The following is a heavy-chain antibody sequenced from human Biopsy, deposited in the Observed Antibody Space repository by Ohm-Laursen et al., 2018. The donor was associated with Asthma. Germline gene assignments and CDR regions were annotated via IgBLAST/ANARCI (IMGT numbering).Heavy chain of an antibody. CDR2: SNSVFGTT. CDR3: ARKAGSCISRTCYSLDF. D-gene: IGHD2-2*01. V-gene: IGHV1-69*01. CDR1: GGTFNTYV. J-gene: IGHJ4*02. Sequence: GSSVKVSCKSLGGTFNTYVIGWVRQAPGQGLEWMGGSNSVFGTTTYPQKFQDRVTTTADDSTSTVYMELSSLRSEDTAVYYCARKAGSCISRTCYSLDFWGQGTLVTVSS.